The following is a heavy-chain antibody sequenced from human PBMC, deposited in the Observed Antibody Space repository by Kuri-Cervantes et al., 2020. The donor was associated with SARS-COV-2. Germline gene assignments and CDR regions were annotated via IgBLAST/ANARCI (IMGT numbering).Heavy chain of an antibody. V-gene: IGHV1-8*03. Sequence: ASVKVSCKASGYTFTSYDISWVRQATGQGLEWMGWMNPNSGNTGYAQKFQGRVTITGNTSISTAYMELSSLRSEDTAVYYCARGPTFPYYYYMDVWGKGTTVTVSS. CDR3: ARGPTFPYYYYMDV. CDR1: GYTFTSYD. J-gene: IGHJ6*03. CDR2: MNPNSGNT.